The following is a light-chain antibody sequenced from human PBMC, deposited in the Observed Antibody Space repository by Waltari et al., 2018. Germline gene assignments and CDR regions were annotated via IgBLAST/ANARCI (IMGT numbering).Light chain of an antibody. CDR2: DDN. J-gene: IGLJ2*01. CDR1: NIGSKS. CDR3: QVCHPSTGVV. V-gene: IGLV3-21*03. Sequence: YVLTQTPSVSVAPGKTARITCWGTNIGSKSVHWYQQKAGQAPVLVVFDDNDRPSAIPERFSGSNSGNTATLTITRVEPGDEADYYCQVCHPSTGVVFGGGTKVTVL.